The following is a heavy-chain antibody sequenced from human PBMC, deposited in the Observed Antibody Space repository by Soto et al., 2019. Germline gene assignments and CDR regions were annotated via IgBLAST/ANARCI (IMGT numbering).Heavy chain of an antibody. Sequence: SETLSLTCTVSGGSISSYYWSWIRQPPGKGLEWIGYIYYSGSTNYNPSLKSRVTISVDTSKNQFSLKLSSVTAADTAVYYCAREVIVVEEGGWPESYGKDVWSQGTTVTVSS. CDR1: GGSISSYY. CDR2: IYYSGST. J-gene: IGHJ6*02. CDR3: AREVIVVEEGGWPESYGKDV. V-gene: IGHV4-59*01. D-gene: IGHD2-2*01.